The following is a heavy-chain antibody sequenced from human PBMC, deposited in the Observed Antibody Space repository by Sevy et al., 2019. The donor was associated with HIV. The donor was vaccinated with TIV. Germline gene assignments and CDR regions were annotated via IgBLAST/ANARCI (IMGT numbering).Heavy chain of an antibody. V-gene: IGHV3-30*18. CDR3: AKDFTGFYGMDV. CDR2: ISYDGSNK. D-gene: IGHD3-9*01. Sequence: GGSLRLSCAASGLTLSSCGMHWARQAPGKGLEWVAVISYDGSNKYYAESVKGRFTISRDTSKNTLYLQMNSLRAEDTAVYYCAKDFTGFYGMDVWGQGTTVTASS. J-gene: IGHJ6*02. CDR1: GLTLSSCG.